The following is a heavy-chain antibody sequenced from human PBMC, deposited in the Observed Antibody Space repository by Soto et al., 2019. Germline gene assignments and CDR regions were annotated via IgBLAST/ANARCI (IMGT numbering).Heavy chain of an antibody. CDR3: ARDLGDSSGYYFFDEDLSSYYGMDV. CDR1: GFTFSSYS. Sequence: GGSLRLSCAASGFTFSSYSMNWVRQAPGKGLEWVSSISSSSSYIYYADSVKGRFTISRDNAKNSLYLQMNSLGAEDTAVYYCARDLGDSSGYYFFDEDLSSYYGMDVWGQGTTVTVSS. J-gene: IGHJ6*02. V-gene: IGHV3-21*01. CDR2: ISSSSSYI. D-gene: IGHD3-22*01.